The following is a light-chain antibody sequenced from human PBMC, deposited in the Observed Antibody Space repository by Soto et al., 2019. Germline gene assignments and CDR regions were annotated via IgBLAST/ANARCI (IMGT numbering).Light chain of an antibody. Sequence: IVLTQSPGTRSLSPGERATLSCRASQRVSSGYLAWYQQKPGQAPRLLIYGASNRATDIPDRFSGRGSGTDFTRTISRLEPEEFAVYYCQQYGRSPPSSTFGQGTRLEIK. J-gene: IGKJ5*01. CDR2: GAS. V-gene: IGKV3-20*01. CDR3: QQYGRSPPSST. CDR1: QRVSSGY.